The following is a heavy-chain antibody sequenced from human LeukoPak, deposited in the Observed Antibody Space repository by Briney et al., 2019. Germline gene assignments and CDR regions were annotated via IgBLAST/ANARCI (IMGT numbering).Heavy chain of an antibody. CDR1: GGSFSGYY. CDR3: ARVIRTTGYYSNPKSGSFDF. D-gene: IGHD3-9*01. V-gene: IGHV4-34*01. Sequence: SETLSLTCAVYGGSFSGYYWSWIRQPPGKGLEWVGEINHSGSTNYNPSLGTRVTISVDKSKNQFSLKLTSVTAADTAVYYCARVIRTTGYYSNPKSGSFDFWGQGTLVTVSS. CDR2: INHSGST. J-gene: IGHJ4*02.